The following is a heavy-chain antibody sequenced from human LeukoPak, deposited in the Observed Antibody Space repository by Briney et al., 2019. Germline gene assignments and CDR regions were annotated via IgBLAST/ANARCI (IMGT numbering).Heavy chain of an antibody. CDR3: ARGPPGDSDYYYMDV. Sequence: ASVTVSFKSSVYTFTDYYMHWVRQAPGQGLEWMGWINPNSGGTNYAQKFQGRVTMTRDTSISTAYMELSRLRSDDTAVYYCARGPPGDSDYYYMDVWGKGTTVTVSS. V-gene: IGHV1-2*02. CDR1: VYTFTDYY. D-gene: IGHD3-16*01. J-gene: IGHJ6*03. CDR2: INPNSGGT.